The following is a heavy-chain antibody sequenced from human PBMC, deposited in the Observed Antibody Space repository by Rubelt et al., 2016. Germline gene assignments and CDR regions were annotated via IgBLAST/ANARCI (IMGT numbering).Heavy chain of an antibody. CDR2: NNNSGST. CDR3: ARGGYRGFDP. J-gene: IGHJ5*02. D-gene: IGHD1-1*01. CDR1: GGSFSGYY. Sequence: QLQLQESGPGLVKPSETLSLTCAVYGGSFSGYYWSWIRQPPGKGLEWIGENNNSGSTNYNPSLKSRVTISVDTSKNQFSLKLSSVTAADTAVYYCARGGYRGFDPWGQGTLVTVSS. V-gene: IGHV4-34*01.